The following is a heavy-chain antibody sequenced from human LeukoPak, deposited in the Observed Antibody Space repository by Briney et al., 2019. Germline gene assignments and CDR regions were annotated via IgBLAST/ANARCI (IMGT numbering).Heavy chain of an antibody. Sequence: PGGSLRLSCTASGFTFGDYAMSWFRQAPGKGLEWVGFVRSKAYGGTTEYAASVKGRFTISRDDSKSIAYLQMNSLKTEDTAVYYCTRDLDVGNWNDNNGGDWFDPWGQGTLVTVSS. D-gene: IGHD1-1*01. J-gene: IGHJ5*02. V-gene: IGHV3-49*03. CDR3: TRDLDVGNWNDNNGGDWFDP. CDR2: VRSKAYGGTT. CDR1: GFTFGDYA.